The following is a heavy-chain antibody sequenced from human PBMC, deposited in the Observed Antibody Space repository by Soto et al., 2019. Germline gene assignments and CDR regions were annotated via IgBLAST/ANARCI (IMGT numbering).Heavy chain of an antibody. D-gene: IGHD3-9*01. CDR2: IYHSGST. CDR3: ASSHYDILTGYYSLDY. J-gene: IGHJ4*02. V-gene: IGHV4-4*02. Sequence: QVQLQESGPGLVKPSGTLSLTCAVSGGSISSSNWWSWVRQPPGKGLEWIGEIYHSGSTNYNPSLKSRVTISVDKSQNQFSLKLSSVTAADTAVYYCASSHYDILTGYYSLDYWGQGTLVTVSS. CDR1: GGSISSSNW.